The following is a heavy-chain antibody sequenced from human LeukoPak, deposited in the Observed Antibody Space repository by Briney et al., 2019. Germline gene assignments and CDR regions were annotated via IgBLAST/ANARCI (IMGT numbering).Heavy chain of an antibody. CDR1: GYTFTGYY. D-gene: IGHD6-13*01. CDR2: INPNSGGT. V-gene: IGHV1-2*02. J-gene: IGHJ4*02. Sequence: ASVKVSCKASGYTFTGYYMHWVRQAPGQGLEWVGWINPNSGGTNYAQKFQGRVTVTRDTSISTAYMELSRLRSDDTAVYYCARGVAAAGASGLWGQGTLVTVSS. CDR3: ARGVAAAGASGL.